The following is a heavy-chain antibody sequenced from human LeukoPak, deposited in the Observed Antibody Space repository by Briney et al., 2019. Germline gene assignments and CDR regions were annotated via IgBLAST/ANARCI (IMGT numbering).Heavy chain of an antibody. J-gene: IGHJ4*02. V-gene: IGHV1-2*02. Sequence: GASVKVSCKASGYTFTGYYMHWVRQAPGQGLEWMGWINPNSGGTNYAQKFQGRVTMTRDTSISTAYTELSRLRSDDTAVYYCARDYYDSSGYYRDYWGQGTLVTVSS. CDR3: ARDYYDSSGYYRDY. CDR2: INPNSGGT. CDR1: GYTFTGYY. D-gene: IGHD3-22*01.